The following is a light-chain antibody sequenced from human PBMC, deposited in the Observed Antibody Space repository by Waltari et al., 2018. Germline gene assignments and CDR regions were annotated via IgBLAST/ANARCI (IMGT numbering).Light chain of an antibody. CDR2: KAS. Sequence: DIQMTLSPSTLSASVGDRVTITCRASQSISNWLAWYQQKPGKAPNLLIYKASILKSGVPSRFSGSGSGTHFTLTINSLQPGDFATYYCQQYNTYSSFGQGTKLEIK. CDR3: QQYNTYSS. CDR1: QSISNW. J-gene: IGKJ2*01. V-gene: IGKV1-5*03.